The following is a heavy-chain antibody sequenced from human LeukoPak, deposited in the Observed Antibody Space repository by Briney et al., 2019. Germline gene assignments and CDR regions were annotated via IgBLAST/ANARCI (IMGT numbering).Heavy chain of an antibody. J-gene: IGHJ6*03. Sequence: ASVRLSCKASGGTFTSYDINWVRQATGHGLEWMGWMNPNSDNTGYAQKFQGRVTITRNTSISTAYMELSSLRSEDTAVYYCARGRQWPEYYYYYYMDVWGKGTTVTVSS. D-gene: IGHD6-19*01. CDR1: GGTFTSYD. V-gene: IGHV1-8*03. CDR3: ARGRQWPEYYYYYYMDV. CDR2: MNPNSDNT.